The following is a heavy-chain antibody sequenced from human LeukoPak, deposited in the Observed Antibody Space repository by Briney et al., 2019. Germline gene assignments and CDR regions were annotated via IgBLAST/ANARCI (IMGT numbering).Heavy chain of an antibody. CDR3: ARLGIAARPRRYYMDV. Sequence: GTSVKVSCKASGFTFTSSAMQWLRQARGQRLEWIGWIVVGSGNTNYAQKFQERVTITRDMSISTAYMELSSLRSEDTAVYYCARLGIAARPRRYYMDVWGKGTTVTVSS. CDR2: IVVGSGNT. D-gene: IGHD6-6*01. CDR1: GFTFTSSA. V-gene: IGHV1-58*02. J-gene: IGHJ6*03.